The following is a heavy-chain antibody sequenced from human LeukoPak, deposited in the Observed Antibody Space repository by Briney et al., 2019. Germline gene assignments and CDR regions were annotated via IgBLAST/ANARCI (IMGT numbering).Heavy chain of an antibody. CDR1: GGSISSGGYY. CDR3: ARDLDIVVVPAASLGAFDI. J-gene: IGHJ3*02. Sequence: PSQTLSLTCTVSGGSISSGGYYWSWIRQPPGKGLEWIGYIYHSGSTYYNPSLKSRVTISVDRSKNQFSLKLSSVTAADTAVYYCARDLDIVVVPAASLGAFDIWGQGTMVTVSS. V-gene: IGHV4-30-2*01. CDR2: IYHSGST. D-gene: IGHD2-2*01.